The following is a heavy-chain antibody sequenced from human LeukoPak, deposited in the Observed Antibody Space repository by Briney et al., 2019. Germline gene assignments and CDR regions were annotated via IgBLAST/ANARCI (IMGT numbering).Heavy chain of an antibody. J-gene: IGHJ2*01. CDR2: INHSGST. CDR1: GGSFSGYY. V-gene: IGHV4-34*01. Sequence: SETLSLTCAVYGGSFSGYYWSWIRQPPGKGLEWIGEINHSGSTNYNPSLKSRVTISVDTSKNQFSLKLSSVTAADTAVYYCARTYYYDTSGYYYGWYFDLWGRGTLVTVSS. D-gene: IGHD3-22*01. CDR3: ARTYYYDTSGYYYGWYFDL.